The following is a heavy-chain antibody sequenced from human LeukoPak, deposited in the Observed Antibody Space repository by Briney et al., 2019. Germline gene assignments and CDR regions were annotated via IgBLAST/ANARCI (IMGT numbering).Heavy chain of an antibody. CDR2: ISYDGTND. V-gene: IGHV3-30*03. CDR3: ARPRNNKSGSYSDAFDI. CDR1: GFTFRSYG. J-gene: IGHJ3*02. Sequence: GGSLRLSCAASGFTFRSYGMHWVRQAPGKGLEWVAFISYDGTNDNYADSVKGRFTISRDNSKNTLYLQMNSLRAEDTAVYYCARPRNNKSGSYSDAFDIWGQGTMVTVSS. D-gene: IGHD1-26*01.